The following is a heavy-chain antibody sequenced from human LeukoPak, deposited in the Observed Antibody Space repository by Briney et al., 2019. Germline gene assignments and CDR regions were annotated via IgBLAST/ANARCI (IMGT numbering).Heavy chain of an antibody. CDR3: APLSDAAATTQSP. Sequence: SETLSLTCTVSGGSISSGGYYWSWIRQPPGKGLEWIGYIYHSGSTYYNPSLKSRVTISVDRSKNQFSLKLSSVTAADTAVYYCAPLSDAAATTQSPWGQGTLVTVSS. V-gene: IGHV4-30-2*01. CDR1: GGSISSGGYY. J-gene: IGHJ5*02. D-gene: IGHD2-15*01. CDR2: IYHSGST.